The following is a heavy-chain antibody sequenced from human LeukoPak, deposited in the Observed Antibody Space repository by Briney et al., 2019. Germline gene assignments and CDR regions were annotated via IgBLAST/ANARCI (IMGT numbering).Heavy chain of an antibody. D-gene: IGHD2-15*01. CDR2: IYYSGST. J-gene: IGHJ4*02. V-gene: IGHV4-31*03. CDR1: GGSISSGGYY. Sequence: SQTLSLTCTVSGGSISSGGYYWSWIRQHPGKGLEWIGYIYYSGSTYYNPSLKSRVTISVDTSKNQFSLKLSSVTAADTAVYYCARGYCSGGSCYSGLFDYWGQRTLVTVSS. CDR3: ARGYCSGGSCYSGLFDY.